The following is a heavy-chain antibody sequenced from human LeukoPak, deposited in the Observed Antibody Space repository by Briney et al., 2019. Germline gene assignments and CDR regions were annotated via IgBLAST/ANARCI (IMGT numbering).Heavy chain of an antibody. J-gene: IGHJ2*01. CDR1: GYTFTSYY. V-gene: IGHV1-46*01. D-gene: IGHD2-2*01. Sequence: GASVKVSCKASGYTFTSYYMHWVRQAPGQGLEWMGIINPSGGSTSYAQKFQGRVTMTRDMSTSTVYMELSSLRSEDTAVYYCARDRTEILVVPAEGSFDLWGRGTLVTVSS. CDR3: ARDRTEILVVPAEGSFDL. CDR2: INPSGGST.